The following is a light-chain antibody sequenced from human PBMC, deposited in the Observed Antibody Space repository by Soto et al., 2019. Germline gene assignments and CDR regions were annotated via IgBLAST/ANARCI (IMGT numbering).Light chain of an antibody. J-gene: IGKJ4*01. CDR2: DAS. CDR3: QQCRNWPLT. Sequence: EIVMTQPPATLSASPGEGATLSCKAGQNVYNNLAWYQQRPGQPPRLLIYDASTRATGISARFSGSGYGTEFTLTTSSLQSEDFAVYFCQQCRNWPLTFGGGTKVDIK. V-gene: IGKV3-15*01. CDR1: QNVYNN.